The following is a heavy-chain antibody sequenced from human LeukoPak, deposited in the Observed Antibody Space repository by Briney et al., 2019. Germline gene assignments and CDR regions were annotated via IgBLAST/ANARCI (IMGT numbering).Heavy chain of an antibody. CDR3: ARGRGSGGLDY. V-gene: IGHV1-2*02. CDR1: GYTFTDFY. Sequence: ASMKVSCKASGYTFTDFYIHWVRQAPGKGVEWMGCSNPNSGDTNYAQKFQGGVAMTRDTSIRAASMELNRLTADDTAVYYCARGRGSGGLDYWGQGTLVTVSP. D-gene: IGHD6-19*01. CDR2: SNPNSGDT. J-gene: IGHJ4*02.